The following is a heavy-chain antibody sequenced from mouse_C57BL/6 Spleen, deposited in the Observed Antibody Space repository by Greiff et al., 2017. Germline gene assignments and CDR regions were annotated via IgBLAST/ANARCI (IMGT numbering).Heavy chain of an antibody. J-gene: IGHJ4*01. D-gene: IGHD1-1*01. CDR2: IYPGDGDT. V-gene: IGHV1-82*01. CDR1: GYAFSSSW. Sequence: QVQLQQSGPELVKPGASVKISCTASGYAFSSSWMNWVKQRPGKGLEWIGRIYPGDGDTNYNGKFKGKATLTADKSSSTAYMQLSSLTSEDSAVYFCARSPFTTVSDAMDYWGQGTSVTVSS. CDR3: ARSPFTTVSDAMDY.